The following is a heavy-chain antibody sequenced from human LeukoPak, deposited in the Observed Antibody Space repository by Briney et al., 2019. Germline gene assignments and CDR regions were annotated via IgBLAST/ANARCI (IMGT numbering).Heavy chain of an antibody. CDR2: IYYSGNT. Sequence: SETLSLTCTVSGGSISSSSYYWGWIRQPPGKGLEWIGSIYYSGNTYYNPSLKSRVTISVDTSKNQFSLKLSSVTAADTAVYYCARALQPYCSSTSCYMGNWFDPWGQGTLVTVSS. CDR1: GGSISSSSYY. D-gene: IGHD2-2*02. CDR3: ARALQPYCSSTSCYMGNWFDP. J-gene: IGHJ5*02. V-gene: IGHV4-39*07.